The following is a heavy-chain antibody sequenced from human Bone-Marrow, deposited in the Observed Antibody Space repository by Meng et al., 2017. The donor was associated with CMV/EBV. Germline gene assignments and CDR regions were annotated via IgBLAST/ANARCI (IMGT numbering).Heavy chain of an antibody. CDR3: AKVPIYITGTVFDY. D-gene: IGHD1-20*01. V-gene: IGHV3-23*01. J-gene: IGHJ4*02. CDR2: ISGSGGST. CDR1: GFTFSTYG. Sequence: GGSLRLSCAASGFTFSTYGMHWVRQAPGKGLEWVSAISGSGGSTYYADSVKGRFTISRDNSKNTLYLQMNSLRAEDTAVYYCAKVPIYITGTVFDYWGQGTLVTVSS.